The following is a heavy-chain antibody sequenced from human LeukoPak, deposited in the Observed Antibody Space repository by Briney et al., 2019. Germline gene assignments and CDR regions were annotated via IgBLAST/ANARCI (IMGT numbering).Heavy chain of an antibody. D-gene: IGHD6-13*01. CDR3: ARGTEAAAGSFGAFDI. CDR1: GGSISSGGYY. J-gene: IGHJ3*02. V-gene: IGHV4-30-2*01. CDR2: IYHSGST. Sequence: PSETLSLTCTVSGGSISSGGYYWSWIRQPPGKGLEWIGYIYHSGSTYYNPSLKSRVTISVDRSKNQFSLKLSSVTAADTAVYYCARGTEAAAGSFGAFDIWGQGTMVTVSS.